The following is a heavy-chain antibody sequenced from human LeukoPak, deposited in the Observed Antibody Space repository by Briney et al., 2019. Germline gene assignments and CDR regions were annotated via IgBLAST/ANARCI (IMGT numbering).Heavy chain of an antibody. CDR2: ISWNSGSI. Sequence: GGSLRLSCAASGFTFDDYAMHWVRQAPGKGLEWVSGISWNSGSIGYADSVKGRFTISRDNAKNSLYLQMNSLRAEDTAVYYCARKQYSSSHLDYYYGMDVWGQGTTVTVSS. CDR1: GFTFDDYA. D-gene: IGHD6-6*01. V-gene: IGHV3-9*01. J-gene: IGHJ6*02. CDR3: ARKQYSSSHLDYYYGMDV.